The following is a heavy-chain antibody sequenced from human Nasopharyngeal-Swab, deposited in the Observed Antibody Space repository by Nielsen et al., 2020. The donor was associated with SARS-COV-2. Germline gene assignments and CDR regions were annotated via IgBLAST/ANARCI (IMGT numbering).Heavy chain of an antibody. CDR3: ARGSRDTIFGVVIIQTPFDY. V-gene: IGHV4-39*01. D-gene: IGHD3-3*01. J-gene: IGHJ4*02. CDR1: GGSISSSSYY. CDR2: IYYSGST. Sequence: GSLRLSCTVSGGSISSSSYYWGWIRQPPGKGLEWIGSIYYSGSTYYNPSLKSRVTISVDTSKNQFSLKLSSVTAADTAVYYCARGSRDTIFGVVIIQTPFDYWGQGTLVTVSS.